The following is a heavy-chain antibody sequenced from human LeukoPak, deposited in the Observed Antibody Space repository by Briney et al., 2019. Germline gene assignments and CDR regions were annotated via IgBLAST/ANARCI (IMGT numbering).Heavy chain of an antibody. CDR3: SGYNWFDP. J-gene: IGHJ5*02. V-gene: IGHV3-69-1*01. CDR1: GFTVSSNY. CDR2: ITSSSYT. Sequence: GGSLRLSCAASGFTVSSNYMSWVRQAPGKGLEWVSAITSSSYTYYADSVKGRFTISRDNAKNSLYLQMNSLRAEDTAVYYCSGYNWFDPWGQGTLVTVSS.